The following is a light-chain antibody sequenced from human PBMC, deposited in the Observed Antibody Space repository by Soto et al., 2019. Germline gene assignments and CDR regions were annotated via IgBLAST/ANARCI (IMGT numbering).Light chain of an antibody. CDR1: QSVSSY. CDR3: QQRSSWPRT. V-gene: IGKV3-11*01. Sequence: EIVLTQSPATLSWSAGERATLSCRASQSVSSYLAWYQQKPGQVPRLVIYDASNRATGIPGRFSGSGSGTDFTLTISSLEPEDFGVYYCQQRSSWPRTFGQGTKVEIK. J-gene: IGKJ1*01. CDR2: DAS.